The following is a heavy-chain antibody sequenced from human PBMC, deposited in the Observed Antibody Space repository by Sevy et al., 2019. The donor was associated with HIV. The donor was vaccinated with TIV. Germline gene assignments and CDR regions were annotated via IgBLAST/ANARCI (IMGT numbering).Heavy chain of an antibody. V-gene: IGHV3-30*18. Sequence: GGSLRLSCAASGFTFSSVGMHWVRQAPGKGLEWVALISHDGRDKSYAASVKGRFTISRDNSRNTLYLQMNSLGGEDTAVYFCAKDRRGYSPFEYWGQGTLVTVSS. CDR1: GFTFSSVG. J-gene: IGHJ4*02. D-gene: IGHD2-15*01. CDR3: AKDRRGYSPFEY. CDR2: ISHDGRDK.